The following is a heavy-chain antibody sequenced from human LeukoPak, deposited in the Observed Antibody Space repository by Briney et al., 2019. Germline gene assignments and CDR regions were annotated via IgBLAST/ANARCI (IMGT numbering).Heavy chain of an antibody. CDR3: ARDDCGDTCYPGGY. CDR1: GYTFTKYV. CDR2: INASNGDT. D-gene: IGHD2-21*01. V-gene: IGHV1-3*01. Sequence: ASVKVSCKASGYTFTKYVVHWVRQAPGQRPEWMGWINASNGDTKYSQNFQDRVTTTRDTSANTAYMELSSLTSEDTALYYCARDDCGDTCYPGGYWGQGTLVTVSS. J-gene: IGHJ4*02.